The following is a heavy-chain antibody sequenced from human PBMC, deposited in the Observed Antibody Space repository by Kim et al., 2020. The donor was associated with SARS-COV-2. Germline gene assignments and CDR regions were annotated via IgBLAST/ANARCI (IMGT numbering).Heavy chain of an antibody. CDR2: IYYSGST. CDR1: GGSISSYY. Sequence: SETLSLTCTVSGGSISSYYWSWIRQPPGKGLEWIGYIYYSGSTNYNPSLKSRVTISVDTSKNQFSLKLSSVTAADTAVYYCARHPGYDSSGYQNWFDPWGQGTLVTVSS. V-gene: IGHV4-59*08. J-gene: IGHJ5*02. CDR3: ARHPGYDSSGYQNWFDP. D-gene: IGHD3-22*01.